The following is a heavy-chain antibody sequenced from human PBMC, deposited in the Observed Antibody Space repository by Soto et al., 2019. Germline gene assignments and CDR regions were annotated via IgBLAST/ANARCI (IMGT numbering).Heavy chain of an antibody. CDR1: GFTFSSYG. CDR2: ISYDGSNK. D-gene: IGHD2-2*01. CDR3: AKEGGVGYAPISDY. J-gene: IGHJ4*02. V-gene: IGHV3-30*18. Sequence: QVQLVESGGGVVQPGRSLRLSCAASGFTFSSYGMHWVRQAPGKGLEWVAVISYDGSNKYYADSVKGRFTISRDNSKNTLYLQMNSLRAEDTAVYYCAKEGGVGYAPISDYWGQGTLVTVSS.